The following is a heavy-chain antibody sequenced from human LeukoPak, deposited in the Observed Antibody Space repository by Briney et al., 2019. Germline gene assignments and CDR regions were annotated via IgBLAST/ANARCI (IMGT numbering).Heavy chain of an antibody. D-gene: IGHD4-17*01. CDR2: IYYSGST. CDR3: ARSATEKIPNQVTVTTFGY. CDR1: GGSISSYY. Sequence: SETLSLTCTVSGGSISSYYWSWIRQPPGKGLEWIGYIYYSGSTNYNPSLKSRVTISVDTSKNQFSLKLSSVTAADTAVYYCARSATEKIPNQVTVTTFGYWGQGTLVTVSS. J-gene: IGHJ4*02. V-gene: IGHV4-59*01.